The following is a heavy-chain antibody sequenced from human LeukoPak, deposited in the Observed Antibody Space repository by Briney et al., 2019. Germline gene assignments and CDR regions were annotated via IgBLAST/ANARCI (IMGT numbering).Heavy chain of an antibody. Sequence: ASVKVSCKTSGYSFILYGISWVRQAPGQGPEWMGWISTSTGDTKYTQKFQGRVTMTRDTSISTAYMELSRLRSDDTAVYYCARITAGTAAFDYWGQGTLVTVSS. J-gene: IGHJ4*02. CDR1: GYSFILYG. D-gene: IGHD6-13*01. CDR2: ISTSTGDT. V-gene: IGHV1-18*01. CDR3: ARITAGTAAFDY.